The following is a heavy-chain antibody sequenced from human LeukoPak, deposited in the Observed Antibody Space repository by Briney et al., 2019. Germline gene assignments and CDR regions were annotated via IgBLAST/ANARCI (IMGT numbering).Heavy chain of an antibody. CDR3: VGELTGGEWYTFDY. CDR2: ISNNGGRT. V-gene: IGHV3-64*01. Sequence: GGSLRLSCVASGFDFRSYAMHWVRQAPGKGLEYVSSISNNGGRTFYANSVKGRFTISRDNSRNTLFLQMDSLRAEDMAVYYCVGELTGGEWYTFDYWGQGTLVIVSS. CDR1: GFDFRSYA. J-gene: IGHJ4*02. D-gene: IGHD3-3*01.